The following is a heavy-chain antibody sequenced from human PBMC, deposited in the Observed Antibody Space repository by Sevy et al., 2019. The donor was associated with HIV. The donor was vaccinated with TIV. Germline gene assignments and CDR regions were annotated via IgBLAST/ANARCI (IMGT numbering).Heavy chain of an antibody. J-gene: IGHJ4*02. Sequence: ASVKVSCKASGGTFSSYAISWVRQAPGQGLEWMGGIIPIFGTANYAQKFQGRVTITADESTSTAYMELSSLRSEDTAVYYWARGSDYDFWSGYSGYWGQGTLVTVSS. CDR2: IIPIFGTA. CDR1: GGTFSSYA. V-gene: IGHV1-69*13. CDR3: ARGSDYDFWSGYSGY. D-gene: IGHD3-3*01.